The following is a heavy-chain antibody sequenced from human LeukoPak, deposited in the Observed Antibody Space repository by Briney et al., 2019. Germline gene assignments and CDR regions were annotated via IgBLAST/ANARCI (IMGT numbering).Heavy chain of an antibody. CDR2: ISTSSSYI. CDR1: GFTFNRYN. V-gene: IGHV3-21*01. CDR3: ARDPINIATAGKGFDY. D-gene: IGHD6-13*01. Sequence: GGSLRLSCAASGFTFNRYNMNWVRRAPGKGLEWVSSISTSSSYIYYADSVKGRFTISRDNAKKSLYLQMNSLRAEDTAVYYCARDPINIATAGKGFDYWGQGTLVTVSS. J-gene: IGHJ4*02.